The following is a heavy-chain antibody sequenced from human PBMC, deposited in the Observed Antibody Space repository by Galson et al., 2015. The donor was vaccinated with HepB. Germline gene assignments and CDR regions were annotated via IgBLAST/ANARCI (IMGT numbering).Heavy chain of an antibody. CDR2: ISSSGSTI. CDR3: ARAKNWNYRNGMDV. J-gene: IGHJ6*02. Sequence: SLRLSCAASGFTFSDYYMSWIRQAPGEGLEWVSYISSSGSTIYYADSVKGRFTISRDNAKNSLYLQMNSLRAEDTAVYYCARAKNWNYRNGMDVWGQGTTVTVPS. V-gene: IGHV3-11*01. D-gene: IGHD1-7*01. CDR1: GFTFSDYY.